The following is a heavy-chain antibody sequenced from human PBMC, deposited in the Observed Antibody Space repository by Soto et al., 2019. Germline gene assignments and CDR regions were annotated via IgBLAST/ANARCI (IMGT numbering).Heavy chain of an antibody. J-gene: IGHJ6*02. CDR3: AREGVDTAMDRYYYYGMDV. CDR2: IWYDGSNK. V-gene: IGHV3-33*01. Sequence: QVQLVESGGGVVQPGRSLRLSCAASGFTFSSYGMHWVRQAPGKGLEWVAVIWYDGSNKYYADSVKGRFTISRDNSKNTLYQQMNSLRAEDTAVYYCAREGVDTAMDRYYYYGMDVWGQGTTVTVSS. CDR1: GFTFSSYG. D-gene: IGHD5-18*01.